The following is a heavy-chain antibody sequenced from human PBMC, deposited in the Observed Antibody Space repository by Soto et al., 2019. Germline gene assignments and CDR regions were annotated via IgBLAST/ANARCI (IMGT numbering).Heavy chain of an antibody. Sequence: SETLSLTCAVYGGSFSGYYWSWIRQPPGKGLEWIGEINHSGSTNYNPSLKSRVTIPVDTSKNQFSLKLSSVTAADTAVYYCARDGAAASSTSVFDYWGQGTLVTVSS. CDR2: INHSGST. J-gene: IGHJ4*02. CDR3: ARDGAAASSTSVFDY. V-gene: IGHV4-34*01. D-gene: IGHD6-13*01. CDR1: GGSFSGYY.